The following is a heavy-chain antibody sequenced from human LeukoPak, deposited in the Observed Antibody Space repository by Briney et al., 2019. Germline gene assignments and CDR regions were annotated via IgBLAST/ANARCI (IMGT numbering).Heavy chain of an antibody. CDR1: GYTFTDYY. V-gene: IGHV1-2*02. CDR2: MNPNSGGT. D-gene: IGHD6-19*01. CDR3: APRRVAADKGFDY. J-gene: IGHJ4*02. Sequence: ASVKVSCKASGYTFTDYYMHWMRQAPGQGPEWMGWMNPNSGGTNYAQKFQGRVTMTRDTSNTTAYMELSSLRSDDTAVYYCAPRRVAADKGFDYWGQGTLVTVSS.